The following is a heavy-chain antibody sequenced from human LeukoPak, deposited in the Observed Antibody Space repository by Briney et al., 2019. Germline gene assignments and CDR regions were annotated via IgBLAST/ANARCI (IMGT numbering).Heavy chain of an antibody. J-gene: IGHJ6*02. D-gene: IGHD3-10*02. Sequence: PGGSLRLSCAASGFTFDDYAMHWVRQAPGKGLEWVSGISWNSGSIGYADSVKGRFTISRDNAKNSLYLQMNSLRAEDTALYYCAKMFDLTGYYGMDVWGLGTTVTVSS. V-gene: IGHV3-9*01. CDR1: GFTFDDYA. CDR2: ISWNSGSI. CDR3: AKMFDLTGYYGMDV.